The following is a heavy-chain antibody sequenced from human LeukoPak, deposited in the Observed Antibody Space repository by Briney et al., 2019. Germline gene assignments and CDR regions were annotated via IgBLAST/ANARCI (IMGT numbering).Heavy chain of an antibody. D-gene: IGHD3-10*01. CDR3: ARDPGVRGVIIPGASDH. V-gene: IGHV1-69*04. J-gene: IGHJ4*02. Sequence: GASVKVSCKASGGTFSNYGFNWVRQAPGQGLEWMGRIIPVFGIANYAQKFQGRVTITADKSTSTAYMELHSLRSEDTAVYFCARDPGVRGVIIPGASDHWGQGTLVTVSS. CDR2: IIPVFGIA. CDR1: GGTFSNYG.